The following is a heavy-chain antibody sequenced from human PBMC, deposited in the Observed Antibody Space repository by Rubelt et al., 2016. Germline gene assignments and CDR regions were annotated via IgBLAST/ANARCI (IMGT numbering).Heavy chain of an antibody. V-gene: IGHV3-30*19. CDR3: AREITPADLD. CDR2: ISYDGSNK. D-gene: IGHD2-2*01. CDR1: GFTFSSYG. Sequence: QVQLVESGGGVVQPGGSLRLSCAASGFTFSSYGMHWVLQAPGKGLEWVAVISYDGSNKYYADSVKGRFTISRDNSKNTLYLQMNSLRAEDTAVYYCAREITPADLDWGQGTLVTVSS. J-gene: IGHJ4*02.